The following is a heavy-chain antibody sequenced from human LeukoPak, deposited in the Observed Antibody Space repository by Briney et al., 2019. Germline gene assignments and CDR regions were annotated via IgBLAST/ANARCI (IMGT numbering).Heavy chain of an antibody. V-gene: IGHV1-18*01. J-gene: IGHJ5*02. CDR1: GYTFTSYG. D-gene: IGHD2-15*01. Sequence: ASVKVSCKASGYTFTSYGISWVRQAPGQGLEWMGWISAYNGNTNYAQKLQGRVTMTTDTSTSTAYMELRSLRSDDTAVYYCARVSLGYCSGGSCYWFDPWGQGTLVTVSS. CDR2: ISAYNGNT. CDR3: ARVSLGYCSGGSCYWFDP.